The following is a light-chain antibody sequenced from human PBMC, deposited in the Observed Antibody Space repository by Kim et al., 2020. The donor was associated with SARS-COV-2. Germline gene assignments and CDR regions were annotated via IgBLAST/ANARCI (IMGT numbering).Light chain of an antibody. CDR2: DAS. J-gene: IGKJ4*01. Sequence: EILLTQSPGTLSLSPGERATLSCRASESVSSHLAWYQQKPGQPPRLLIYDASNRATGIPARFSGSGSGTDFTLTISSLEPEDFAVYYCQQRSHWPTFGGGTKVEIK. V-gene: IGKV3-11*01. CDR1: ESVSSH. CDR3: QQRSHWPT.